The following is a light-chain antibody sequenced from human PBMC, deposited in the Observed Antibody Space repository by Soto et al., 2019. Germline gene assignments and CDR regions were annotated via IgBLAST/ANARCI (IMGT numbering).Light chain of an antibody. J-gene: IGLJ1*01. V-gene: IGLV2-14*01. Sequence: QSALTQPASVSGSPGQSITISCTGTSSDVGSYNYVSWYQQHPGRAPKFIIFEVTNRPPGVSDRFSGSKSGNTASLTISGLRAEDEADYYCGSYTSSSTLSFVFGTGTKLTVL. CDR3: GSYTSSSTLSFV. CDR1: SSDVGSYNY. CDR2: EVT.